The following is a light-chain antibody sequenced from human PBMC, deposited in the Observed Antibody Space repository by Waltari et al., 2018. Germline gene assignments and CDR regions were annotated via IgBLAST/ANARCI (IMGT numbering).Light chain of an antibody. V-gene: IGKV3-20*01. J-gene: IGKJ1*01. CDR1: ENVRTA. CDR3: QHYVRLPVA. CDR2: GAS. Sequence: ELVLTQSPGTLSLSPGERATLSCRASENVRTALAWYQQKPGQAPRLLIFGASNRAIGIPDRFSGGGSGTDFSLTISRLEPEDFAVYFCQHYVRLPVAFGQGTKVDIK.